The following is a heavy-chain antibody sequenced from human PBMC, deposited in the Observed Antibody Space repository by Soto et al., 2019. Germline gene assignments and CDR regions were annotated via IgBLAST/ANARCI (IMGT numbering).Heavy chain of an antibody. Sequence: GESLKISCKGSGYSFTSYWIGWVRQMPGKGLEWMGIIYPGDSDTRYSPSFQGQVTISADKSFSTAYLQWSSLKASDTAMYYCARRYCSSTSCHNYNWFDPWGQGTLVTVSS. D-gene: IGHD2-2*01. CDR2: IYPGDSDT. CDR1: GYSFTSYW. J-gene: IGHJ5*02. V-gene: IGHV5-51*01. CDR3: ARRYCSSTSCHNYNWFDP.